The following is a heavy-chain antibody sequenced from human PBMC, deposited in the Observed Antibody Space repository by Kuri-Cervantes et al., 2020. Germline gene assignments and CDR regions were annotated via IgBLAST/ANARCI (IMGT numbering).Heavy chain of an antibody. CDR3: ARVAAAGNY. V-gene: IGHV3-30-3*01. Sequence: GGSLRLSCAASQFTFSEHWISWVRQAPGKGLEWVAVISYDGSNKYYADSVKGRFTISRDNSKNTLYLQMNSLRAEDTAVYYCARVAAAGNYWGQGTLVTVSS. J-gene: IGHJ4*02. D-gene: IGHD6-13*01. CDR2: ISYDGSNK. CDR1: QFTFSEHW.